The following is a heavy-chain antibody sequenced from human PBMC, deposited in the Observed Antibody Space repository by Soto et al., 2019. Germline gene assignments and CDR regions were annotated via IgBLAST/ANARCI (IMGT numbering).Heavy chain of an antibody. CDR3: ARDTSTYYDSSGYYYTPYYGMDV. CDR2: IIPIFGTA. J-gene: IGHJ6*02. D-gene: IGHD3-22*01. V-gene: IGHV1-69*12. Sequence: QVQLVQSGAEVKKPGSSVKVSCKASGGTFSSYAISWVRQAPGQGLEWMGGIIPIFGTANYAQKFQGRVTITADEYTSTAYMELSSLRSEDTAVYYCARDTSTYYDSSGYYYTPYYGMDVWGQGTTVTVSS. CDR1: GGTFSSYA.